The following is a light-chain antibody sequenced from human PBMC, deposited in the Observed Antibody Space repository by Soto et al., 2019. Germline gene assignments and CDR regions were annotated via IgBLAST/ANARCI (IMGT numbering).Light chain of an antibody. V-gene: IGKV3-15*01. CDR1: QSVSSN. J-gene: IGKJ5*01. CDR2: SAS. CDR3: QQYDNWPPIT. Sequence: EIVMTQSPASLSMSPGERATLSCRASQSVSSNLAWYQQKPGQAPSLLIYSASTRAAGIPARFSGSGSGTEFTLTISSLQSEDFAIYYCQQYDNWPPITFGQGTRLEIK.